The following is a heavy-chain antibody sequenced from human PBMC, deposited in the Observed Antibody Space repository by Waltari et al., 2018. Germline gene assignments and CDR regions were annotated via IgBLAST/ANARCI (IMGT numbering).Heavy chain of an antibody. V-gene: IGHV4-61*02. CDR3: ARESNFVVVPVSSYYYGMDV. CDR1: GGSISSGSYY. Sequence: QVQLQESGPGLVKPSQTLSLTCTVSGGSISSGSYYWSWIRQPAGQGLEWIGRIYTSGSTNYNPSLKSRVTISVDTSKNQFSLKLSSVTAADTAVYYCARESNFVVVPVSSYYYGMDVWGQGTTVTVSS. D-gene: IGHD2-2*01. J-gene: IGHJ6*02. CDR2: IYTSGST.